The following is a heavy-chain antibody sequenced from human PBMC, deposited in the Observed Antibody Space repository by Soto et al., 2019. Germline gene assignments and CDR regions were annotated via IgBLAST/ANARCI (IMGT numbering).Heavy chain of an antibody. Sequence: GGSLRLSCAASGFTFSSYSMNWVRQAPGKGLEWVSSISSSSSYIYYADSVKGRFTISRDNAKNSLYLQMNSLRAEDTAVYYCARARIKLWSRNHYDAFDIWGQGTMVTVSS. V-gene: IGHV3-21*01. CDR1: GFTFSSYS. J-gene: IGHJ3*02. CDR3: ARARIKLWSRNHYDAFDI. CDR2: ISSSSSYI. D-gene: IGHD5-18*01.